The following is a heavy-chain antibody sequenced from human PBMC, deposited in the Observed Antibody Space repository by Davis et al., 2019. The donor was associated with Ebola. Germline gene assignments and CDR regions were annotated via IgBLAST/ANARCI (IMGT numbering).Heavy chain of an antibody. CDR2: ISGSGGST. CDR1: GFTVSSNY. D-gene: IGHD2-2*01. V-gene: IGHV3-23*01. Sequence: GESLKISCAASGFTVSSNYMSWVRQAPGKGLEWVSAISGSGGSTYYADSVKGRFTISRDNSKNTLYLQMNSLRAEDTAVYYCAKDWEDIVVVPAARSYYYYGMDVWGQGTTVTVSS. J-gene: IGHJ6*02. CDR3: AKDWEDIVVVPAARSYYYYGMDV.